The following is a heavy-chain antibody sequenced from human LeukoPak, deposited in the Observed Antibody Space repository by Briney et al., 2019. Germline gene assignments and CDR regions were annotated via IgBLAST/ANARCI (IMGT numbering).Heavy chain of an antibody. CDR2: IIPIFGTA. V-gene: IGHV1-69*06. CDR1: GGTFSSYA. J-gene: IGHJ4*02. CDR3: ARRDDSSGYYIDY. Sequence: SVKVSCKASGGTFSSYAISWVRQAPGQGLEWMGGIIPIFGTANYAQKFQGRVTITADKSTSTAYMELSSLRSEDTAVYYCARRDDSSGYYIDYWGQGTLVTVSS. D-gene: IGHD3-22*01.